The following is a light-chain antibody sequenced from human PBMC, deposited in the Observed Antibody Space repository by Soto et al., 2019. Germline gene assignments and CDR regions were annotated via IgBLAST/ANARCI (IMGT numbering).Light chain of an antibody. CDR2: KVS. V-gene: IGKV2-30*01. J-gene: IGKJ1*01. CDR1: HGLVYSDGNSY. Sequence: VVMTHSRLSLPVTRVPPASICCRSSHGLVYSDGNSYFKWFQQRTGRSPRRLIYKVSTRDSGVPARFSGSGSGTAFTLKISRVEAEDVGIYYCMQGTHWSPTFGQGTKVDI. CDR3: MQGTHWSPT.